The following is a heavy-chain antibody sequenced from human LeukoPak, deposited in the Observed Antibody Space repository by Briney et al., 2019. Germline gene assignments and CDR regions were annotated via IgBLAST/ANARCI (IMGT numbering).Heavy chain of an antibody. CDR2: ISSSGSTI. D-gene: IGHD1-1*01. V-gene: IGHV3-48*03. CDR3: ASGTTGTTGYYYYYYYMDV. Sequence: GGSLRLSCAASGFTFSSYAMSWVRQAPGKGLEWVSYISSSGSTIYYADSVKGRFTISRDNAKNSLYLQMNSLRAEDTAVYYCASGTTGTTGYYYYYYYMDVWGKGTTVTVSS. J-gene: IGHJ6*03. CDR1: GFTFSSYA.